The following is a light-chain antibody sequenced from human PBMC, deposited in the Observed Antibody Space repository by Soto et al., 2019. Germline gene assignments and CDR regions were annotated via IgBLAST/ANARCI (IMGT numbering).Light chain of an antibody. J-gene: IGKJ5*01. Sequence: DIDMTQAPSSLSASVGDRVTITCRAGQDVVNYLNWYQQKPGNAPKLLIYAAFILQSGVPSRFSGYGSGTDFTLSISSLQPEDFATYYCQQADSFPITFGQGTRLEI. CDR1: QDVVNY. CDR2: AAF. V-gene: IGKV1-39*01. CDR3: QQADSFPIT.